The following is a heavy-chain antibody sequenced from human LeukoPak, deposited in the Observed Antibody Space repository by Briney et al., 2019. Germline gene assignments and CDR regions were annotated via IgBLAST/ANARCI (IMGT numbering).Heavy chain of an antibody. D-gene: IGHD6-13*01. CDR2: IYYSGST. J-gene: IGHJ4*02. V-gene: IGHV4-39*07. CDR1: GGSISSSSYY. Sequence: SETLSLTCTVSGGSISSSSYYWGWIRQPPGKGLEWIGSIYYSGSTYYNPSLKSRVTISVDTSKNQFSLKLSSVTAADTAVYYCARSSQQLAYFYYFDYWGQGTLVTVSS. CDR3: ARSSQQLAYFYYFDY.